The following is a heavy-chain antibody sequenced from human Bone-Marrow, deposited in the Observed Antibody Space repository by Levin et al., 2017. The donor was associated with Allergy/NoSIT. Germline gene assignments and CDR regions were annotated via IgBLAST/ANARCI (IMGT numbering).Heavy chain of an antibody. J-gene: IGHJ4*02. CDR1: GFTFSSYW. CDR3: ARVIGGWELLGFDY. V-gene: IGHV3-74*01. D-gene: IGHD1-26*01. CDR2: INSDGSST. Sequence: GESLKISCAASGFTFSSYWMHWVRQAPGKGLVWVSRINSDGSSTSYADSVKGRFTISRDNAKNTLYLQMNSLRAEDTAVDYCARVIGGWELLGFDYWGQGTLVTVSS.